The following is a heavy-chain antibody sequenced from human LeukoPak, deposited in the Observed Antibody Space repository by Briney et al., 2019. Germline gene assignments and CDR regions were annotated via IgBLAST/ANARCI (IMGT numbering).Heavy chain of an antibody. CDR1: GGSINDYY. D-gene: IGHD1-1*01. CDR2: FDHSRTT. Sequence: PSETLSLTCTVSGGSINDYYWYWIRQPPGKGLEWIGCFDHSRTTNYNPSLKSRVTVSVDTSKTQFFLKLSSVTAADTAIYYCATGWNYYFHYWGQGTLVTVSS. CDR3: ATGWNYYFHY. J-gene: IGHJ4*02. V-gene: IGHV4-59*08.